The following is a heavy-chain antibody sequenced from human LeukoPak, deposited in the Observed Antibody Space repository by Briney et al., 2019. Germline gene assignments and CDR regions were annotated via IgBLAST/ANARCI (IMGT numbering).Heavy chain of an antibody. D-gene: IGHD1-1*01. V-gene: IGHV3-9*01. CDR3: ARTRHVGALAFDI. CDR2: ISWNSGSI. Sequence: GGSLRLSCAASGFTFDDYAMHWVRQAPGKSLEWVSGISWNSGSIGYADSVKGRFTISRDNAKNSLYLQMNSLRAEDTALYYCARTRHVGALAFDIWGQGTMVTVSS. CDR1: GFTFDDYA. J-gene: IGHJ3*02.